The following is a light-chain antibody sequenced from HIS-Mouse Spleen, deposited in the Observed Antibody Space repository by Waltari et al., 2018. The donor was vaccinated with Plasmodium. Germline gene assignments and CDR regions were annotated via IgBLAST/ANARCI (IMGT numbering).Light chain of an antibody. CDR3: YSTDSSGNHRV. CDR2: EDS. Sequence: SYELTQPPSVSVSPGQTARITCYGDAFPKKYANWYQQKSSQDPVLVIYEDSKRPSGIPERFSGSSSGTMATLTISGAQVEDEADYYCYSTDSSGNHRVFGGGTKLTVL. V-gene: IGLV3-10*01. CDR1: AFPKKY. J-gene: IGLJ3*02.